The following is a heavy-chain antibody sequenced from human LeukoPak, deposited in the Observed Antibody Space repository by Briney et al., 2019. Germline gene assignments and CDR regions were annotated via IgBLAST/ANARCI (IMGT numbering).Heavy chain of an antibody. CDR1: GDTFINYA. J-gene: IGHJ6*03. CDR2: FIPIFGSA. Sequence: SVKVSCKASGDTFINYAISWVRQAPGQGLEWMGGFIPIFGSANYEQKFQGRVTITTDESTSTAYMELSSLRSEDTAVYYCARGPRAYYYYYMDVWGKGTTVTVSS. CDR3: ARGPRAYYYYYMDV. V-gene: IGHV1-69*05.